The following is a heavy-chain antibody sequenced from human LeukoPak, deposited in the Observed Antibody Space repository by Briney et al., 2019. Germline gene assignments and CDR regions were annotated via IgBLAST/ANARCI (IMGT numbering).Heavy chain of an antibody. D-gene: IGHD2-21*02. CDR2: ISWNSGSI. V-gene: IGHV3-9*01. CDR1: GFTFDDYA. CDR3: ASLTER. J-gene: IGHJ4*02. Sequence: GGSLRLSCAASGFTFDDYAMHWVRQAPGKGLEWVSGISWNSGSIGYADSVKGRFTISRDNAKNTLYLQMNSLRAEDTAVYYCASLTERWGQGTLVTVSS.